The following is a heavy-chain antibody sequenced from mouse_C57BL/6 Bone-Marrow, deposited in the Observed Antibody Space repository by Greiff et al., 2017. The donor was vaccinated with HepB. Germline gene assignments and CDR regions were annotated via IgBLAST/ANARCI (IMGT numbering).Heavy chain of an antibody. J-gene: IGHJ3*01. CDR2: IWTGGGT. D-gene: IGHD3-2*02. Sequence: VMLVESGPGLVAPSQSLSITCTVSGFSLTSYAISWVRQPPGKGLEWLGVIWTGGGTNYNSALKSRLSISKDNSKSQVFLKMNSLQTDDTARYYCASHSSGYVGWFAYWGQGTLVTVSA. CDR1: GFSLTSYA. CDR3: ASHSSGYVGWFAY. V-gene: IGHV2-9-1*01.